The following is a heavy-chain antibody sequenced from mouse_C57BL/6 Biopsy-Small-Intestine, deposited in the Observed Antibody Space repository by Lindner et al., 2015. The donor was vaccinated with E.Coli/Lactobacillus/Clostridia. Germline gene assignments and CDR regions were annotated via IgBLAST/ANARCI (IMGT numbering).Heavy chain of an antibody. CDR1: GGTFSSDA. D-gene: IGHD1-1*01. V-gene: IGHV1-14*01. CDR3: ARWAGYSRGFYGPLDY. CDR2: GAA. J-gene: IGHJ4*01. Sequence: SVKVSCKASGGTFSSDAISWVRQAPGQGLEWIFGAAKYAQKFQGRVTITADEFTSTVYMEVSSLRSEDTAVYYCARWAGYSRGFYGPLDYWGQGTLVTVSS.